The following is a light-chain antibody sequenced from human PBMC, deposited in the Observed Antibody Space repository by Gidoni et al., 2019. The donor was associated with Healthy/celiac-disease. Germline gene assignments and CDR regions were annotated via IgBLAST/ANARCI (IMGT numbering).Light chain of an antibody. CDR3: QAWDSITAL. CDR1: KLGDKF. J-gene: IGLJ2*01. V-gene: IGLV3-1*01. CDR2: QDS. Sequence: SYELTQPPSVSVSPGQTASITCSGDKLGDKFACWYQQKPGQSPVVVIYQDSKRPSGIPERFSGSNSGNTATLTISGTQPMDEADYYCQAWDSITALFGGGTKLTVL.